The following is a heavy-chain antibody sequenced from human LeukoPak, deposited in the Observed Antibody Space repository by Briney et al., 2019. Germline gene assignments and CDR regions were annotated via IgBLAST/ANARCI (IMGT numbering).Heavy chain of an antibody. D-gene: IGHD2-21*01. CDR3: ARTQNYCGGECHLFDY. CDR2: IYYSGST. J-gene: IGHJ4*02. CDR1: GGSISSGDYY. V-gene: IGHV4-30-4*08. Sequence: TLSLTCTVSGGSISSGDYYWSWIRQPPGKGLEWIGCIYYSGSTYYNPSLKSRVTISVDTSKNQFSLKLSSVTAADTAVYYCARTQNYCGGECHLFDYWGQGTLVTVSS.